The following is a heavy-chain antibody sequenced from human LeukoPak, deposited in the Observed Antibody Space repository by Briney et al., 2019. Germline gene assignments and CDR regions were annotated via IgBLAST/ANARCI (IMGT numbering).Heavy chain of an antibody. CDR2: IWYDGSNK. Sequence: PGGSLRLSCAASGFIFSTYGMHWVRQAPGKGLEWVAVIWYDGSNKYYADSVKGRFTIFRDNSKNTLYLQMNSLRAEDTAVYYCASQGPEGSSGWYWGQGTLVTVSS. D-gene: IGHD6-19*01. CDR1: GFIFSTYG. CDR3: ASQGPEGSSGWY. J-gene: IGHJ4*02. V-gene: IGHV3-33*01.